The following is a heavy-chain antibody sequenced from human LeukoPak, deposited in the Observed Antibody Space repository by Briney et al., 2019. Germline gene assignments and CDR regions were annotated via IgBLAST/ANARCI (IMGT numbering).Heavy chain of an antibody. J-gene: IGHJ5*02. Sequence: GGSLRLSCAASGFTFSTYSMNWVRQAPGKGLEWVSYISSSSSTIYYADSVKGRFTISRDNAKNSLYLQMNSLRAEDTAVYYCARVGDIVVVPAASWFDPWGQGTLVTVSS. V-gene: IGHV3-48*01. CDR1: GFTFSTYS. CDR2: ISSSSSTI. CDR3: ARVGDIVVVPAASWFDP. D-gene: IGHD2-2*01.